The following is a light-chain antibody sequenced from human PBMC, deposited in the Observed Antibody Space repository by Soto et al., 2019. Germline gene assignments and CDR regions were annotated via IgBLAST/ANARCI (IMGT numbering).Light chain of an antibody. CDR2: WAS. J-gene: IGKJ2*01. Sequence: EIVLTQSPGTLSLSPGERATLSCRASQSVLYSSNNKNYLAWYQQKPGQPPKLLIYWASTRESGVPDRFSGSGSGTDFTLTISSLQAEDVAVYYCQQYYSTPPAYTFGQGTKLEIK. V-gene: IGKV4-1*01. CDR1: QSVLYSSNNKNY. CDR3: QQYYSTPPAYT.